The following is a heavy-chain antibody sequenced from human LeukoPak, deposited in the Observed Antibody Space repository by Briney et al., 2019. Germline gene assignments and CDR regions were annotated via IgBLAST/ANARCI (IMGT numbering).Heavy chain of an antibody. V-gene: IGHV1-2*02. CDR3: ARTRAPYYYDSSGYYGFDY. CDR2: INPNSGGT. Sequence: GASVKVSCKASGYTFTGYYMHWVRQAPGQGLEWMGWINPNSGGTNYAQKFQGRVTMTRDTSISTAYMELSRLRSDDTAVYYCARTRAPYYYDSSGYYGFDYWGQGTLVTVSS. D-gene: IGHD3-22*01. CDR1: GYTFTGYY. J-gene: IGHJ4*02.